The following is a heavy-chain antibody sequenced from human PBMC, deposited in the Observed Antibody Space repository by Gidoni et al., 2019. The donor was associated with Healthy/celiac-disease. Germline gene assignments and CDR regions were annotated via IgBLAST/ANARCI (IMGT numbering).Heavy chain of an antibody. D-gene: IGHD1-26*01. CDR3: ATGEGATTYFDY. V-gene: IGHV1-24*01. Sequence: QVQLVQSGAEVKKPGASVKVSCKVSGYTLTELSMHWVRQHTGKWLEWMGGFDPEDGETIYAQKFQGRVTMTEDTSTDTAYMELSSLRSEDTAVYYCATGEGATTYFDYWGQGTLVTVSS. CDR2: FDPEDGET. J-gene: IGHJ4*02. CDR1: GYTLTELS.